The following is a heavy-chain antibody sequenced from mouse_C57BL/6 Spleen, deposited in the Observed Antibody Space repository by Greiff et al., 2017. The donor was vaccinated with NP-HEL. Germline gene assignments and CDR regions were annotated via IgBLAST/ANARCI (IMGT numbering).Heavy chain of an antibody. CDR1: GYAFSSYW. CDR2: IYPGDGDT. D-gene: IGHD2-5*01. CDR3: ARGAGSSNSQAWFAY. J-gene: IGHJ3*01. Sequence: QVQLQQSGAELVKPGASVKISCKASGYAFSSYWMNWVKQRPGKGLEWIGQIYPGDGDTNYNGKFKGKATLTADKSSSTAYMQLSSLTSEDSAVYFCARGAGSSNSQAWFAYWGQGTLVTVSA. V-gene: IGHV1-80*01.